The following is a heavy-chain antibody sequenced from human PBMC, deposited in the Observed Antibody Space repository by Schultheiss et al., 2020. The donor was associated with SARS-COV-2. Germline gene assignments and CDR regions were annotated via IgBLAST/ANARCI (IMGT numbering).Heavy chain of an antibody. J-gene: IGHJ4*02. V-gene: IGHV3-23*01. CDR2: ISGSGGST. CDR1: GFTFSSYA. D-gene: IGHD3-22*01. Sequence: GESLKISCAASGFTFSSYAMSWVRQAPGKGLEWVSAISGSGGSTYYADSVKGRFTIARDNSKNTLYLQMNSLRAEDTAVYYCAKDRGLVVVITTPDYWGQGTLVTVSS. CDR3: AKDRGLVVVITTPDY.